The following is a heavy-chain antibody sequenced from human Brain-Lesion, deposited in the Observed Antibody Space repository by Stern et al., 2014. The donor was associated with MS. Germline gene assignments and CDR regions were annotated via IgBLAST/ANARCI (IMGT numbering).Heavy chain of an antibody. V-gene: IGHV4-39*01. D-gene: IGHD2-15*01. CDR2: IYYSGNT. CDR3: AGEEDIRYCSGGSCTGNWFDP. CDR1: GGSVSSTSYA. J-gene: IGHJ5*02. Sequence: VQLEESGPGLVKPSETLSLTCTVAGGSVSSTSYAWAWIRQPPGKGLGWIGAIYYSGNTFYSPSLKSRPPISLDTSKNQSSLQLRSVTAADTAVYYCAGEEDIRYCSGGSCTGNWFDPWGQGTLVTVSS.